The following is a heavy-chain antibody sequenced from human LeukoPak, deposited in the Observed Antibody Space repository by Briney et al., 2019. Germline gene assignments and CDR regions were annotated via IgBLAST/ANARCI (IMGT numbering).Heavy chain of an antibody. CDR2: IYYSGST. CDR3: ARHKDYYYSYMDV. J-gene: IGHJ6*03. CDR1: GDSISTSSYY. Sequence: PSETLSLTCSVSGDSISTSSYYWGWIRQPPGKGLEWIGTIYYSGSTYYNPSLTSRVTISVDTSKNQFPLKLSSVTAADTAVYYCARHKDYYYSYMDVWGKGTTVTISS. V-gene: IGHV4-39*01.